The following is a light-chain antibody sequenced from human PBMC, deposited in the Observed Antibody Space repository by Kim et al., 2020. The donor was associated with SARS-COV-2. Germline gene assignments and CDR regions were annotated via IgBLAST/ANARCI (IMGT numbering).Light chain of an antibody. CDR3: QKYNSAPRT. V-gene: IGKV1-27*01. CDR2: AAS. Sequence: ESVGDRVTITCRASQGISNYLAWYQQKPGKVPKLLSYAASTLQSGVPARFSGSGSGTDFTLTISSLQPEDVATYYCQKYNSAPRTFGQGTKVDIK. CDR1: QGISNY. J-gene: IGKJ1*01.